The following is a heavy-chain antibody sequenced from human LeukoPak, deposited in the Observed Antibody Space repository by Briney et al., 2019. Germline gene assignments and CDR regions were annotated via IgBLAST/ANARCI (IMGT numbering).Heavy chain of an antibody. CDR1: GFTFSDYV. CDR3: AKSGCSNTNCYLNY. J-gene: IGHJ4*02. Sequence: PGRSLRLSCAAYGFTFSDYVMHWVRQAPGKGLEGVAVISYDGNSKYYADSVKGRFTISRDNSKNTLYLQMNSLRAEDTAVYHCAKSGCSNTNCYLNYWGRGTLVTVSS. CDR2: ISYDGNSK. V-gene: IGHV3-30*18. D-gene: IGHD2-2*01.